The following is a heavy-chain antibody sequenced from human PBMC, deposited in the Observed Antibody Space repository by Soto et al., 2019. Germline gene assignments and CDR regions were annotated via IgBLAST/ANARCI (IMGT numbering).Heavy chain of an antibody. Sequence: VKVSCKASGGTFSSYAISWVRQAPGQGLEWMGGIIPIFGTANYAQKLQGRVTITADESTSTAYMELSSLRSEDTAVYYCARDNSGRETYYFDYWGQGTLVTVSS. V-gene: IGHV1-69*13. CDR1: GGTFSSYA. J-gene: IGHJ4*02. CDR3: ARDNSGRETYYFDY. D-gene: IGHD1-1*01. CDR2: IIPIFGTA.